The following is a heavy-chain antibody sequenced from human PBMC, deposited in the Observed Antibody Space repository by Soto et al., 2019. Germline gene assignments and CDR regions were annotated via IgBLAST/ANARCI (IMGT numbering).Heavy chain of an antibody. J-gene: IGHJ6*02. CDR2: IYYSGST. CDR1: GGSISSSSYY. CDR3: ARDGSSPDNYYYYGMDV. D-gene: IGHD1-26*01. Sequence: QLQRQESGPGLVKPSETLSLTCTVSGGSISSSSYYWGWIRQPPGKGLEWIGSIYYSGSTSYNPSLKSRVTISVDTSKNQFSLKLSSVTAADTAVYYCARDGSSPDNYYYYGMDVWGQGTTVTVSS. V-gene: IGHV4-39*02.